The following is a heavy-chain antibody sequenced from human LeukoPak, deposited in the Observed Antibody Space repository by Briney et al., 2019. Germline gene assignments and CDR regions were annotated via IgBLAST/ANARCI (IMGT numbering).Heavy chain of an antibody. CDR3: AKGHYDSSGYYYERDAFDI. V-gene: IGHV3-23*01. CDR1: GGTFSSYA. CDR2: ISGSGGST. D-gene: IGHD3-22*01. J-gene: IGHJ3*02. Sequence: GASVKVSCKASGGTFSSYAMSWVRQAPGKGLEWVSAISGSGGSTYYADSVKGRFTISRDNSKNTLYLQMNSLRAEDTAVYYCAKGHYDSSGYYYERDAFDIWGQGTMVTVSS.